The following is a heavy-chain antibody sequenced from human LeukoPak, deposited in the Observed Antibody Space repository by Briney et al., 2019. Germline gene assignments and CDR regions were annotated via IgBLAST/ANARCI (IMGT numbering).Heavy chain of an antibody. Sequence: PSETLSLTCTVSGGSISSGGYYWSWIRQHPGKGLEWIGYIYYSGSTYYNPSLKSRVTISVDTSKKQFSLKLSSVTAADTAVYYCVTYYFDSSGPKKNYWGQGTLVTVSS. CDR1: GGSISSGGYY. CDR2: IYYSGST. CDR3: VTYYFDSSGPKKNY. V-gene: IGHV4-31*03. D-gene: IGHD3-22*01. J-gene: IGHJ4*02.